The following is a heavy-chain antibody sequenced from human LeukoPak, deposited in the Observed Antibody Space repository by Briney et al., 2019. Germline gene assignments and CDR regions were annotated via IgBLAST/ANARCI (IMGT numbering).Heavy chain of an antibody. CDR2: ISRSSSYK. CDR3: ASSRYDSSGYYGIIGY. Sequence: GGSLRLSCAASGFTFSSYSMNWVRQAPGKGLEWVSSISRSSSYKYYADSVKGRFTISRDNAKNSLYLQMNSLRAEDTAVYYCASSRYDSSGYYGIIGYWGQGTLVTVSS. D-gene: IGHD3-22*01. CDR1: GFTFSSYS. V-gene: IGHV3-21*01. J-gene: IGHJ4*02.